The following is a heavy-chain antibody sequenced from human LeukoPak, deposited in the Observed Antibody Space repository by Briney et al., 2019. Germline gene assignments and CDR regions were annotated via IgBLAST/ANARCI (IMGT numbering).Heavy chain of an antibody. V-gene: IGHV4-38-2*02. D-gene: IGHD4-17*01. Sequence: PSETLSLTCTVSGYSISSGYYWGWIRQPPGKGLEWIGSIYHSGSTYYNPSLKSRVTISVDTSKNQFSLKLSSVTAADTAVYYCAREGGGYDYGDYRNLDYWGQGTLVTVSS. CDR2: IYHSGST. CDR1: GYSISSGYY. J-gene: IGHJ4*02. CDR3: AREGGGYDYGDYRNLDY.